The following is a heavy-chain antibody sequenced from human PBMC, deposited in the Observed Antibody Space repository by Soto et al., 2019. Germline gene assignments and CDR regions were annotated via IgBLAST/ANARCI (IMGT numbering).Heavy chain of an antibody. CDR2: ILYDGSNK. J-gene: IGHJ6*02. Sequence: PXGSLRLSFSASGFTFSSYGMHWVRQAPGKGLEWVAVILYDGSNKYYADSVKGRFTISRDNSKNTLYLQMNSLRAEDTAVYYCARDLRVEYCSGGSCSPDYYYYGMDVWGQGTTVTVSS. D-gene: IGHD2-15*01. CDR3: ARDLRVEYCSGGSCSPDYYYYGMDV. V-gene: IGHV3-33*01. CDR1: GFTFSSYG.